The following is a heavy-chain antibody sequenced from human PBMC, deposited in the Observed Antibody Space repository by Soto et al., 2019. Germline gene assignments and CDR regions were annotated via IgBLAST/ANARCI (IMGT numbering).Heavy chain of an antibody. V-gene: IGHV1-8*01. CDR1: GYTFTSYD. CDR2: MNPKSGNT. CDR3: ARGDFYDFWSGYYTDNWFDP. D-gene: IGHD3-3*01. J-gene: IGHJ5*02. Sequence: ASVKVSCKASGYTFTSYDINWVRQATGQGLEWMGWMNPKSGNTGYAQKFQGRVTMTRNTSISTAYMELSSLRSEDTAVYYCARGDFYDFWSGYYTDNWFDPWGQGTLVTVSS.